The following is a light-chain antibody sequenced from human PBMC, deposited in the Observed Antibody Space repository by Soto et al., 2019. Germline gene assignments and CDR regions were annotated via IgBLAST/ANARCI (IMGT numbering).Light chain of an antibody. CDR2: TAS. J-gene: IGKJ3*01. Sequence: DIPLTQSPSFLSASVGDRVTITCRASQGIASFLAWYQQKPEKAPKLLIYTASTLQSGVPSRFSGSGSGTEFTLTISSLQPEDFATYYCQQFKSYPFTFGPGTKVDIK. V-gene: IGKV1-9*01. CDR1: QGIASF. CDR3: QQFKSYPFT.